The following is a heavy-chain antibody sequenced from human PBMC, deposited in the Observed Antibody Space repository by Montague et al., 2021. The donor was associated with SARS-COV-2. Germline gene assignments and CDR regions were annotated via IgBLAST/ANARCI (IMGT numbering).Heavy chain of an antibody. CDR2: ILHSGST. J-gene: IGHJ5*02. CDR3: ARDFRGAYNFFDP. CDR1: GGSISGSNW. D-gene: IGHD4/OR15-4a*01. V-gene: IGHV4-4*02. Sequence: SETLSLTCAVSGGSISGSNWWTWLRQPPGKGLEWIGEILHSGSTNYISSLKSRVTILVDKSKNQFSLKLTSLTAADTAVYYCARDFRGAYNFFDPWGQGALVTVSS.